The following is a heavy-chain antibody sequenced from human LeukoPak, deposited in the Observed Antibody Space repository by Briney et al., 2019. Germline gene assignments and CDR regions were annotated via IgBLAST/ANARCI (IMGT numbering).Heavy chain of an antibody. J-gene: IGHJ5*02. Sequence: GGSLRLSCAASGFTFNDAWMSWVRQAPGKGLEWVGRIESKTGGGTTHYVAPVKGRFTISRDDSKNTVYLQMNSLKTEDTAVYYCSWTGPRWFGPWGQGTLVTVSS. CDR2: IESKTGGGTT. V-gene: IGHV3-15*04. CDR1: GFTFNDAW. CDR3: SWTGPRWFGP. D-gene: IGHD3/OR15-3a*01.